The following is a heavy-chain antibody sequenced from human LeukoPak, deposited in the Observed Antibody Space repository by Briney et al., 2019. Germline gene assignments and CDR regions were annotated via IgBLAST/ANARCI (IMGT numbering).Heavy chain of an antibody. D-gene: IGHD6-13*01. J-gene: IGHJ4*02. V-gene: IGHV3-74*01. CDR2: INSDGSST. CDR1: GFTFSSYW. CDR3: ARGIAAPGRDY. Sequence: GGSLRLSCAVSGFTFSSYWMHWVRQAPGKGLVWVSRINSDGSSTSYADSVKGRFRISRDNAKNTLYLQMNSLRAEDTAVYYCARGIAAPGRDYWGQGTLVTVSS.